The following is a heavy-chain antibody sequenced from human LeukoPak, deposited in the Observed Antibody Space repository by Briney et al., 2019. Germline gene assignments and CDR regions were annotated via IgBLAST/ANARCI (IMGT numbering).Heavy chain of an antibody. D-gene: IGHD3-3*01. CDR3: ARGRGFLEWLGFDY. CDR2: IIPIFGTA. Sequence: ASVNVSCKASGGTFSSYAISWVRQAPGQGLEWMGGIIPIFGTANYAQKFQGRVTITADESTSTDYMELSSQRSEDTAVYYCARGRGFLEWLGFDYWGQGTLVTVSS. V-gene: IGHV1-69*13. CDR1: GGTFSSYA. J-gene: IGHJ4*02.